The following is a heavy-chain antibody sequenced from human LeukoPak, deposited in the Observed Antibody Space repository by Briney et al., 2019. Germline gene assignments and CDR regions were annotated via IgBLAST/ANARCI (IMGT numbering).Heavy chain of an antibody. J-gene: IGHJ3*02. CDR1: GYTLTELS. D-gene: IGHD1-7*01. CDR2: FDPEDGET. V-gene: IGHV1-24*01. CDR3: ATDGPGTTWDAFDI. Sequence: ASVKVSCKVSGYTLTELSMHWVRQAPGKGLEWMGGFDPEDGETIYAQKFQGRVTMTEDTSTDTAYMELSSLRSEDTAVYYCATDGPGTTWDAFDIWGQGTMVTVSS.